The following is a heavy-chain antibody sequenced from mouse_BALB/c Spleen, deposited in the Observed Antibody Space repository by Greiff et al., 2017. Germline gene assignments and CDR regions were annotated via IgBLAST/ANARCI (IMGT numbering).Heavy chain of an antibody. CDR1: GFTFTDYY. J-gene: IGHJ4*01. CDR2: IRNKANGYTT. Sequence: EVQLVESGGGLVQPGGSLRLSCATSGFTFTDYYMSWVRQPPGKALEWLGFIRNKANGYTTEYSASVKGRFTISRDNSQSILYLQMNTLRAEDSATYYCARGGRYYAMDYWGQGTSVTVSS. V-gene: IGHV7-3*02. CDR3: ARGGRYYAMDY.